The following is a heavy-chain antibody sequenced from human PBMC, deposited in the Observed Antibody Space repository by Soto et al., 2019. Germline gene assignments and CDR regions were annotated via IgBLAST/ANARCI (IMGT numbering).Heavy chain of an antibody. CDR3: AREANCSGGRCYQGGMDV. D-gene: IGHD2-15*01. J-gene: IGHJ6*02. CDR1: GGSISSGGYY. V-gene: IGHV4-31*03. Sequence: QVQLQESGPGLVKPSQTLSLTCTVSGGSISSGGYYWSWIRQHPGKGLEWIGYIYYSGSTYYNPSLKSRLTITVDTSKHQFSQKLSSVTAADTAVYYCAREANCSGGRCYQGGMDVWGQGTTVTVSS. CDR2: IYYSGST.